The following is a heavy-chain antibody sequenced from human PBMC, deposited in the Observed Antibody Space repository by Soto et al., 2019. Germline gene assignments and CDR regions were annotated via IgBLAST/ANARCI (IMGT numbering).Heavy chain of an antibody. D-gene: IGHD5-18*01. Sequence: EVQLVESGGGLVQPGGSLRLSCAASGLTFSIYWMSWVRQAPGKGLEWVANIKQDGSEKYYVDSVKGRFTIPRDNAKNSLYLQMNSLRAEDTAVYYCTSPEGYTYGFDYWGQGTLVTVSS. CDR2: IKQDGSEK. J-gene: IGHJ4*02. CDR1: GLTFSIYW. CDR3: TSPEGYTYGFDY. V-gene: IGHV3-7*01.